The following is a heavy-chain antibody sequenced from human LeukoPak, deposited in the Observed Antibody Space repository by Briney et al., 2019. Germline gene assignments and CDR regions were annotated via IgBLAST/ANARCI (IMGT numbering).Heavy chain of an antibody. CDR1: GGSLSSSSHY. CDR2: ISNSGST. CDR3: ATTTIRLGY. V-gene: IGHV4-39*07. Sequence: SETLSLTCTVSGGSLSSSSHYWGWLRQPPGRGLEWIGSISNSGSTYCNPSLKSRVTISVDTSNNQFSLKLSSVTAADTAVYYCATTTIRLGYWGQGTLVTVSS. D-gene: IGHD1-26*01. J-gene: IGHJ4*02.